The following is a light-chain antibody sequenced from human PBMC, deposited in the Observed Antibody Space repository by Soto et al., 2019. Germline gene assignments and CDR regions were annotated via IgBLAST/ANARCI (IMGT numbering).Light chain of an antibody. J-gene: IGKJ5*01. CDR2: GAS. Sequence: IAMTQSPATLAVSAGEGATLSCRASQSVSSNLAWYQQKPGQAPRLLIYGASTRATGIPARFSGTGSGTEFTLTISSLQSEDFAVYYCQQYGSSRITFGQGTRLEI. CDR1: QSVSSN. V-gene: IGKV3-15*01. CDR3: QQYGSSRIT.